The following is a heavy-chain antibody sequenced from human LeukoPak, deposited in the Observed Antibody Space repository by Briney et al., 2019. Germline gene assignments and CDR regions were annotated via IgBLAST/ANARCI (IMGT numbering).Heavy chain of an antibody. Sequence: PGGSLRLSCAASGFTFDDYTMHWVRQAPGKGLEWVSLISWDGGSTYYADSVKGRFTISRDNSKNSLYLQMNSLRTEDTALYYCAKDGQQLVPNTYYYYYYMDVWGKGTTVTVSS. D-gene: IGHD6-13*01. CDR1: GFTFDDYT. CDR2: ISWDGGST. J-gene: IGHJ6*03. V-gene: IGHV3-43*01. CDR3: AKDGQQLVPNTYYYYYYMDV.